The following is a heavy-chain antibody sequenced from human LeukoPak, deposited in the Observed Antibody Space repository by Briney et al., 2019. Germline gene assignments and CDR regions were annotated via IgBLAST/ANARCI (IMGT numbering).Heavy chain of an antibody. D-gene: IGHD1-26*01. Sequence: GGSLRLSCAASGFTVSSYWISWVRQAPGKGLGWGANLKQDGSKKYYVDSAKGPFTISRDNAKNSLYLQMNTPRAEATAVYYCARDPLAIVGATGYWGQGTLVTVSS. CDR1: GFTVSSYW. CDR3: ARDPLAIVGATGY. J-gene: IGHJ4*02. V-gene: IGHV3-7*01. CDR2: LKQDGSKK.